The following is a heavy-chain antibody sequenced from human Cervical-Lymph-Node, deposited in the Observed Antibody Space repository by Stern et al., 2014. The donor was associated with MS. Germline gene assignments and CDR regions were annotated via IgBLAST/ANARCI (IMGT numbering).Heavy chain of an antibody. Sequence: ESGPTLVKPTQTVTLTCTFSGFSVTNAGDGVAWIRQPPGKALEWLALIYWADDKLDSPSLKNRLTITKDTSKNQVVLTMTNVDPVDTATYYCAHSRVKYCRGGTCYSSLFDYWGQGTLVTVSS. D-gene: IGHD2-15*01. J-gene: IGHJ4*02. CDR1: GFSVTNAGDG. CDR3: AHSRVKYCRGGTCYSSLFDY. V-gene: IGHV2-5*02. CDR2: IYWADDK.